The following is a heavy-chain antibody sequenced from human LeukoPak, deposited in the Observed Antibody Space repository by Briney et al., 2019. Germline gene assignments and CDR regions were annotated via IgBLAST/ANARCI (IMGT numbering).Heavy chain of an antibody. D-gene: IGHD6-19*01. CDR3: ARDPRARSSGWFDTETQNWFDP. CDR1: GGTFSSYA. J-gene: IGHJ5*02. V-gene: IGHV1-69*13. Sequence: SVKVSCKASGGTFSSYAISWVREAPGQGLEWMGGIIPIFGTANYAQKFQGRVTITADESTSTAYMELSSLRSEDTAVYYCARDPRARSSGWFDTETQNWFDPWGQGTLVTVSS. CDR2: IIPIFGTA.